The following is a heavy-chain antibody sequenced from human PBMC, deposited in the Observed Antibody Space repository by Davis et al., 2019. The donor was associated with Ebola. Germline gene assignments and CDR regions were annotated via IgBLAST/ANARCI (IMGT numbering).Heavy chain of an antibody. V-gene: IGHV3-33*01. CDR2: IWYDGSNK. D-gene: IGHD5-18*01. CDR3: ARGLLWGYSYYFDY. J-gene: IGHJ4*02. Sequence: PGGSLRLSCAASGFTFSSYGMHWVRQAPGKGLEWVAVIWYDGSNKYYADSVKGRFTISRDNSKNKLYLQMNSLRAEDTAVYYCARGLLWGYSYYFDYWGQGTLVTVSS. CDR1: GFTFSSYG.